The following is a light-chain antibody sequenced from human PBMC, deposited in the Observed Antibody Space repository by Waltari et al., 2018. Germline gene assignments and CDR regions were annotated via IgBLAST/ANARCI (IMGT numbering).Light chain of an antibody. CDR1: SSNIGANYN. CDR2: GNN. V-gene: IGLV1-40*01. CDR3: QSYDRSLSASVL. Sequence: QPVLTQPPSVSGAPGQRISISCTGSSSNIGANYNVQWYQQVPGTAPKLLIYGNNNRPSGVPARFSGSKSGTSASLAITGLQFEDEADYYGQSYDRSLSASVLFGGGTKLTVL. J-gene: IGLJ2*01.